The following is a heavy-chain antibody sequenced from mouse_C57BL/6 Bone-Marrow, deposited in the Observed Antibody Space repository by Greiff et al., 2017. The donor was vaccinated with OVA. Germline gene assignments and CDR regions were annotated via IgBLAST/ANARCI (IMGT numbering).Heavy chain of an antibody. V-gene: IGHV1-72*01. CDR2: IDPNSGGT. Sequence: QVHVKQPGAELVKPGASVKLSCKASGYTFTSYWMHWVKQRPGRGLEWIGRIDPNSGGTKYNEKFKSKATLTVDKPSSTAYMQLSSLTSEDSAVYYCARGGGSSGYYAMDYWGQGTSVTVSS. D-gene: IGHD1-1*01. J-gene: IGHJ4*01. CDR1: GYTFTSYW. CDR3: ARGGGSSGYYAMDY.